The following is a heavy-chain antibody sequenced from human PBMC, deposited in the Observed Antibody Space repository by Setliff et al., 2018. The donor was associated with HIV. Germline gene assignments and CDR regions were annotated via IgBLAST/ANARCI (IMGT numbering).Heavy chain of an antibody. CDR3: ARDGASYCSSTSCYKPLSDY. CDR2: ISAYNGNT. CDR1: GYTFTSYG. D-gene: IGHD2-2*02. J-gene: IGHJ4*02. Sequence: ASVKVSCKASGYTFTSYGISWVRQAPGQGLEWMGWISAYNGNTNYAQKLQGRVTMTTDTSTSTAYMELRSLRSDDTAVHYCARDGASYCSSTSCYKPLSDYWGQGTLVTVSS. V-gene: IGHV1-18*01.